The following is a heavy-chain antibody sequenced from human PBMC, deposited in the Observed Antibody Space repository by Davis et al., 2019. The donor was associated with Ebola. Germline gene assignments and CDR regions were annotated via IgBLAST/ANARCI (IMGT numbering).Heavy chain of an antibody. Sequence: AASVTVSCKASGFTFTSYDLNWVRQASGQGLEWIGWMNPNSGNTGCAQNFQGRVTMTRDTSISTAYMELSSLRSDDTAVYYCASSAGTPVTTGYWGQGTLVTVSS. CDR2: MNPNSGNT. V-gene: IGHV1-8*01. D-gene: IGHD4-17*01. J-gene: IGHJ4*02. CDR3: ASSAGTPVTTGY. CDR1: GFTFTSYD.